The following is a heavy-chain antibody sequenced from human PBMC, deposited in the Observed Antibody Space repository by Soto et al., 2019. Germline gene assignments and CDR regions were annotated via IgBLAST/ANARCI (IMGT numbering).Heavy chain of an antibody. CDR3: AHRRHTAGGNWFDP. D-gene: IGHD5-18*01. CDR2: IYWDDDE. Sequence: QITLKESGPTLVKPTQTLTLTCTFSWLSLSTMGVGGAWIRQPPGEALESLALIYWDDDERYSPSLENRLTITKVASKNQVVLTSTDMDPVYTATYYYAHRRHTAGGNWFDPWGQGTLVTVSS. CDR1: WLSLSTMGVG. J-gene: IGHJ5*02. V-gene: IGHV2-5*02.